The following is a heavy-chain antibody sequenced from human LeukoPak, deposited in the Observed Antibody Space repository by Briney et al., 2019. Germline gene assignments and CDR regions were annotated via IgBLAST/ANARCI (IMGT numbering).Heavy chain of an antibody. CDR3: ARAAQPGFDP. V-gene: IGHV3-48*01. J-gene: IGHJ5*02. CDR2: ISSSSTI. Sequence: GGSLRLSCAASGFTFSSYSMNWVRQAPGKGLEWVSYISSSSTIYYADSVKGRFTISRDNAKKSLYLQMNSLRAEDTAVYYCARAAQPGFDPWGQGTLVTVSS. D-gene: IGHD1-14*01. CDR1: GFTFSSYS.